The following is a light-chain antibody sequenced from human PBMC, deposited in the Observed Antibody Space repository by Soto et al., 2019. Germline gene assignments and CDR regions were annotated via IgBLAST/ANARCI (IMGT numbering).Light chain of an antibody. J-gene: IGLJ2*01. Sequence: QSVLTQPPSVSGAPGQGVTISCTGSSSNIGAGHDVHWYQQLPGTAPKLLIYGNSNRPSGVPDRFSGSKSGTSASLAITGLQAEDEADYYCQSYDNSLSVHVVFGGGTKLT. CDR2: GNS. CDR1: SSNIGAGHD. CDR3: QSYDNSLSVHVV. V-gene: IGLV1-40*01.